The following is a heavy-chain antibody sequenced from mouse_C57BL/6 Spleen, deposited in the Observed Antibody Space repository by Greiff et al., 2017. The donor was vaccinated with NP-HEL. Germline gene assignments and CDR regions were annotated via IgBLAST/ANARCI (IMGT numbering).Heavy chain of an antibody. Sequence: QVQLQQSGAELVKPGASVKLSCKASGYTFTSYWMQWVKQRPGQGLEWIGEIDPSDSYTNYNQKFKGKATLTVDTSSSTAYMQLSSLTSEDSAVYYCARWLPRGAMDYWGQGTSVTVSS. CDR1: GYTFTSYW. J-gene: IGHJ4*01. CDR2: IDPSDSYT. V-gene: IGHV1-50*01. CDR3: ARWLPRGAMDY.